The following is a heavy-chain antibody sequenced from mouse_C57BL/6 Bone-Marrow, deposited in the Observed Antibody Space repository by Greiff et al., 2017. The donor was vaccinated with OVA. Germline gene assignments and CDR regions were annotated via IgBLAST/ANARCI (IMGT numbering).Heavy chain of an antibody. Sequence: VQLKESGTVLARPGASVKMSCKTSGYTFTSYWMHWVKQRPGQGLEWIGAIYPGNSDTSYNQKFKGKAKLTAVTSASTAYMELSSLTNEDSAVYYCTPPGAWFAYWGQGTLVTVSA. CDR2: IYPGNSDT. D-gene: IGHD1-1*02. J-gene: IGHJ3*01. CDR1: GYTFTSYW. CDR3: TPPGAWFAY. V-gene: IGHV1-5*01.